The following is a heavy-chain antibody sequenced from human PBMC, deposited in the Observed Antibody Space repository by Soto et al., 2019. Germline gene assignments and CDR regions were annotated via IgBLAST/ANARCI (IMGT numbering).Heavy chain of an antibody. CDR1: GDSISNYY. J-gene: IGHJ3*02. CDR2: IYYSGRT. Sequence: QVQLQESGPGLVKPSETLSLTCTVSGDSISNYYWSWIRQPPGKGLEWIGYIYYSGRTNYNPSLKRRVTISVDTSKNQFSLKLSSVTAADTAVYYCARHLWVGSSWYLGAFDIWGQGTMVTVSS. V-gene: IGHV4-59*08. CDR3: ARHLWVGSSWYLGAFDI. D-gene: IGHD6-13*01.